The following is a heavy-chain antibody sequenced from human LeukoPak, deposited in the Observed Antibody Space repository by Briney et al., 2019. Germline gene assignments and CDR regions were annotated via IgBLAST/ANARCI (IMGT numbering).Heavy chain of an antibody. CDR1: GFTLSSYS. V-gene: IGHV3-23*01. J-gene: IGHJ4*02. D-gene: IGHD1-26*01. CDR2: ISGSGGST. Sequence: GGSLRLSCAASGFTLSSYSMNWVRRAPGKGLEWVSTISGSGGSTYYADSVKGRFTISRDSSKNTLYLQMNSLRAEDTAVYYCAKDRRATRDIVGATDDYWGQGTLVTVSS. CDR3: AKDRRATRDIVGATDDY.